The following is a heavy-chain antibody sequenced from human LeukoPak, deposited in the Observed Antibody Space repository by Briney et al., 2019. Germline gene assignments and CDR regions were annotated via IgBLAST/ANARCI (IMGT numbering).Heavy chain of an antibody. CDR3: AKGNRPRFLEWLLYVDPGEVTPNYYYYGMDV. D-gene: IGHD3-3*01. Sequence: PGRSLRLSCAASGFTFSSYAMSWVRQAPGKGLEWVSAISGSGGSTYYADSVKGRFTISRDNSKNTLYLQMNSLRAEDTAVYYCAKGNRPRFLEWLLYVDPGEVTPNYYYYGMDVWGQGTTVTVSS. J-gene: IGHJ6*02. CDR1: GFTFSSYA. V-gene: IGHV3-23*01. CDR2: ISGSGGST.